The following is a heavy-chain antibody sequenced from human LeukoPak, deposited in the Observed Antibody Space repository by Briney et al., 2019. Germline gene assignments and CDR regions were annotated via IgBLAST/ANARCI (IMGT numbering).Heavy chain of an antibody. Sequence: PGGSLRLSCAASGFTFSDHYMDWVRQAPGKGLEWVGRTRNKANSYTTEYAASVECRFTISRDDSKNSLYLQMNRLKTEDTAVYYCASRRRGSWTFDYWGQGTLVTVSS. CDR2: TRNKANSYTT. V-gene: IGHV3-72*01. D-gene: IGHD1-26*01. CDR1: GFTFSDHY. J-gene: IGHJ4*02. CDR3: ASRRRGSWTFDY.